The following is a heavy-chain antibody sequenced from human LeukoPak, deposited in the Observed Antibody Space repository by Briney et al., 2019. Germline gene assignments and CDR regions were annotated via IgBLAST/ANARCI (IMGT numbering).Heavy chain of an antibody. J-gene: IGHJ5*02. CDR3: ARDSGGSYYRWFDP. CDR2: ISSSSSYI. CDR1: GFTFSSYS. D-gene: IGHD1-26*01. V-gene: IGHV3-21*01. Sequence: GGSLRLSCAASGFTFSSYSMNWVRQAPGKGLEWVSSISSSSSYIYYADSVKGRFTISRDNAKNSLYLQMNSLRAEDTAVYYCARDSGGSYYRWFDPWGQGTLVTVSS.